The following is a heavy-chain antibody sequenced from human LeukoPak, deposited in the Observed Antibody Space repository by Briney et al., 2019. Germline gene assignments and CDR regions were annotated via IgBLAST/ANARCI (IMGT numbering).Heavy chain of an antibody. Sequence: GGSLRLSCAASGFTFDDYAMHWVRQAPGKGLEWVSGISWNSGSIGYADSVKGRFTISRDNAKNSLYLQMNSLRAEDTALYYCAKATRQNFDWSFLFDPWGQGTLVTVSS. CDR2: ISWNSGSI. V-gene: IGHV3-9*01. CDR3: AKATRQNFDWSFLFDP. J-gene: IGHJ5*02. D-gene: IGHD3-9*01. CDR1: GFTFDDYA.